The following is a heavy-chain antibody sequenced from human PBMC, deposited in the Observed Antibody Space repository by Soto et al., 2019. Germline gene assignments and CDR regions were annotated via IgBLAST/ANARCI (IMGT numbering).Heavy chain of an antibody. V-gene: IGHV1-58*01. CDR3: AAEAYDILTGYYPFQYYYYYGMDV. CDR2: IVVGSGNT. J-gene: IGHJ6*02. D-gene: IGHD3-9*01. Sequence: GASVKVSCKASGFTFTSSAVQWVRQARGQRLEWIGWIVVGSGNTNYAQKFQERVTITRDMSTSTAYMELSSLRSEDTAFYYCAAEAYDILTGYYPFQYYYYYGMDVWGQGTTVTVSS. CDR1: GFTFTSSA.